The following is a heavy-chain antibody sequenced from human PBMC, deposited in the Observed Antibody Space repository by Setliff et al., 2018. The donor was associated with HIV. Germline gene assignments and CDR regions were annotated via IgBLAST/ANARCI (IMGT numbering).Heavy chain of an antibody. CDR2: IRSNVDGGIT. CDR1: GFYFNNAW. Sequence: PGGSLRLSCVASGFYFNNAWMTWVRQAPGKGLEWLGRIRSNVDGGITEYAASVRGRFTVSRDDSRKTVYLQMNSLKTEDTAVYRCTFDSTGFHAFDVWGQGTMVT. D-gene: IGHD3-22*01. J-gene: IGHJ3*01. V-gene: IGHV3-15*01. CDR3: TFDSTGFHAFDV.